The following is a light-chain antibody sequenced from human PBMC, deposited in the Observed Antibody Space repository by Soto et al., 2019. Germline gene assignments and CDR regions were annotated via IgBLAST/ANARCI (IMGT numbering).Light chain of an antibody. J-gene: IGKJ1*01. CDR3: QQYGNSPRT. V-gene: IGKV3-20*01. CDR2: DTS. Sequence: EIVLTQSPGTLSLSPGERANLSCRASQSVSNNYLAWFQQTPGQAPRLLIYDTSRRATGIPDRFSGSGSGTDFTLTISRLEPEDSAMYYCQQYGNSPRTFGQGTNVEIK. CDR1: QSVSNNY.